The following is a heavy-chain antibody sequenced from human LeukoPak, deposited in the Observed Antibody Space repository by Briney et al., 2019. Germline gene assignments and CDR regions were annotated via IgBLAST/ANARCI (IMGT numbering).Heavy chain of an antibody. J-gene: IGHJ4*02. CDR3: ARKTGDY. CDR1: GGSFSGYY. Sequence: SETLSLTCAVYGGSFSGYYWSWIRQPPGKGLEWIEEINHSGSTNYNPSLKSRVTISVDTSKNQFSLKLSSVTAADTAVYYCARKTGDYWGQGTLVTLSS. CDR2: INHSGST. V-gene: IGHV4-34*01.